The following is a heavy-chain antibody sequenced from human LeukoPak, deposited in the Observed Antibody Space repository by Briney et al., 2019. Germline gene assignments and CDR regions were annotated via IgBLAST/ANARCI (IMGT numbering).Heavy chain of an antibody. V-gene: IGHV4-31*03. D-gene: IGHD5-24*01. CDR1: GGSISSGGYY. CDR3: ARGGDYGYKHFDY. Sequence: SQTLSLTCTVSGGSISSGGYYWSWIRQHPGKGLEWIGYIYYSGSTYYNPSLKSRVTISVDTSKNQFSLKLSSVTAADTAVYYCARGGDYGYKHFDYWGQGTLVTVSS. J-gene: IGHJ4*02. CDR2: IYYSGST.